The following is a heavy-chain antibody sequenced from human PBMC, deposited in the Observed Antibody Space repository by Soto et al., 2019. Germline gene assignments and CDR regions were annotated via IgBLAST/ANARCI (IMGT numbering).Heavy chain of an antibody. V-gene: IGHV1-2*04. CDR1: GYTFNGYY. D-gene: IGHD2-2*01. CDR2: TNANSGGT. Sequence: ASVKVSCKASGYTFNGYYLHWVRQAPGQGLEWLGWTNANSGGTNYAQKFKGWVTMTRDTSISTAYIELTRLRSDDTAVYYCARAAPEYCSGTSCYAFDVWGQGTMVTVSS. CDR3: ARAAPEYCSGTSCYAFDV. J-gene: IGHJ3*01.